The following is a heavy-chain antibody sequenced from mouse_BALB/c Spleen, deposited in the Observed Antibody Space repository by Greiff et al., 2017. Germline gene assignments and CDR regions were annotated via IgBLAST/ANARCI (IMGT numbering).Heavy chain of an antibody. J-gene: IGHJ1*01. D-gene: IGHD2-1*01. V-gene: IGHV1-18*01. CDR3: ARYYDGNYVWYFDV. CDR2: INPNNGGT. CDR1: GYTFTDYN. Sequence: VQLQQSGPELVKPGASVKIPCKASGYTFTDYNMDWVKQSHGKSLEWIGDINPNNGGTIYNQKFKGKATLTVDKSSSTAYMELRSLTSEDTAVYYCARYYDGNYVWYFDVWGAGTTVTVSS.